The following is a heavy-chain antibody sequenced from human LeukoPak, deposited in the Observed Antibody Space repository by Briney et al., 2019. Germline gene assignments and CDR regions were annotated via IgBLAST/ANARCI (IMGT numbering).Heavy chain of an antibody. CDR2: IWYDGYNQ. Sequence: GGSLRLSCAASGFTFSNFGMHWVRQAPGKGLEWVAVIWYDGYNQFYADSVRGRFTISRDNSKNTLYLEMNSLRAEDTAVFYCARGLGGLWGQGTMVTVSS. D-gene: IGHD3-16*01. CDR1: GFTFSNFG. V-gene: IGHV3-33*01. J-gene: IGHJ3*01. CDR3: ARGLGGL.